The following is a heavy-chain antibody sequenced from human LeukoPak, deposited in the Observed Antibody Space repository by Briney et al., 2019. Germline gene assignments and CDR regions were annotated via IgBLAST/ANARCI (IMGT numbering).Heavy chain of an antibody. CDR2: IYTSGST. CDR3: ARDRYYYDSSGYQALLDY. J-gene: IGHJ4*02. CDR1: GGSISSGSYY. V-gene: IGHV4-61*02. D-gene: IGHD3-22*01. Sequence: SQTLSLTCTVSGGSISSGSYYWSWIRQPAGKGLEWIGRIYTSGSTNYNPSLKGRVTISVDTSKNQFSLKLSSVTAADTAVYYCARDRYYYDSSGYQALLDYWGQGTLVTVSS.